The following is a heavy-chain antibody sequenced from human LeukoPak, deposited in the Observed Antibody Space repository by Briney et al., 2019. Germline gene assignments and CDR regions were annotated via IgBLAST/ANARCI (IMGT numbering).Heavy chain of an antibody. Sequence: SETLSLTCTVSGGSISSYYWSWIRQPAGRGLEWIGRIYTSGSTNYNPSLKSRVTMSVDTSKNQFSLKLSSVTAADTAVYYCAREGRIVGATGGFDPWGQGTLVTVSS. V-gene: IGHV4-4*07. J-gene: IGHJ5*02. CDR3: AREGRIVGATGGFDP. CDR1: GGSISSYY. CDR2: IYTSGST. D-gene: IGHD1-26*01.